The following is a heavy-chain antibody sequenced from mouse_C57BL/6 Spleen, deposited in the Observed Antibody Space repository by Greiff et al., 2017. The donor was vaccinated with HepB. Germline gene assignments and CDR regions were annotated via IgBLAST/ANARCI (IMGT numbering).Heavy chain of an antibody. V-gene: IGHV1-4*01. J-gene: IGHJ3*01. Sequence: VKLQESGAELARPGASVKMSCKASGYTFTSYTMHWVKQRPGQGLEWIGYINPSSGYTKYNQKFKDKATLTADKSSSTAYMQLSSLTSEDSAVYYCARSGSPAWFAYWGQGTLVTVSA. CDR1: GYTFTSYT. CDR2: INPSSGYT. D-gene: IGHD1-1*01. CDR3: ARSGSPAWFAY.